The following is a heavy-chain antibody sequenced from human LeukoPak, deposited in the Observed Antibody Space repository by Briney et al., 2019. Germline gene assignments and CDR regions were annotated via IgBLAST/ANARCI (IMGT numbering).Heavy chain of an antibody. Sequence: QPGGSLRLSCAASGFTFSSYSMNWVRQAPGKGLEWVSYISSSSSTIYYADSVKGRFTISRDNAKNSLYLQMNSLRAEDTAVYYCARDGRARPAAGRYCSSTSCHKNSYYMDVWGKGTTVTVSS. D-gene: IGHD2-2*02. CDR1: GFTFSSYS. CDR2: ISSSSSTI. CDR3: ARDGRARPAAGRYCSSTSCHKNSYYMDV. V-gene: IGHV3-48*01. J-gene: IGHJ6*03.